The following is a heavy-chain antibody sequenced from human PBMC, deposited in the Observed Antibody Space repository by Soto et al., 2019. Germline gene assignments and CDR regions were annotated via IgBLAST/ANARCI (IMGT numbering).Heavy chain of an antibody. CDR3: ARDKPITMVRGVIRARTRGFDP. J-gene: IGHJ5*02. V-gene: IGHV4-34*01. CDR2: INHSGST. CDR1: GGSFSGYY. D-gene: IGHD3-10*01. Sequence: TSETLSLTCAVYGGSFSGYYWSWIRQPPGKGLEWIGEINHSGSTNYNPSLKSRVTISVDTSKNHFSLKLSSVTAADTAVYYCARDKPITMVRGVIRARTRGFDPWGQGTLVTVSS.